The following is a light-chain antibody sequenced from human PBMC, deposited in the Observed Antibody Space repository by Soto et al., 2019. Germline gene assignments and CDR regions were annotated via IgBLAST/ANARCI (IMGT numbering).Light chain of an antibody. CDR3: AAWDDSLNGRV. CDR2: SNN. CDR1: RSNIGSNN. Sequence: QSVLTQPPSASGTPGQRVTISCSGSRSNIGSNNVNWYQQLPGTAPKFLIYSNNQRPSGVPDRFSGAKSGTSASRAISGLQSEDEGDYDCAAWDDSLNGRVFGGGTKLTV. V-gene: IGLV1-44*01. J-gene: IGLJ2*01.